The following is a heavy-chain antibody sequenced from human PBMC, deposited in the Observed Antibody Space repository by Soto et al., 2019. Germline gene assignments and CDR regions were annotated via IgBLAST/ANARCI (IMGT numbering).Heavy chain of an antibody. V-gene: IGHV3-21*01. Sequence: GGSLRLSCAASGFTFRSYSMNWVRQAPGKGLEWVSSISSSSSYIYYADSVKGRFTISRDNAKNSLYLQMNSLRAEDTAVYYCARDQGDLGAFDIWGQGTMVTVSS. D-gene: IGHD3-10*01. CDR1: GFTFRSYS. J-gene: IGHJ3*02. CDR3: ARDQGDLGAFDI. CDR2: ISSSSSYI.